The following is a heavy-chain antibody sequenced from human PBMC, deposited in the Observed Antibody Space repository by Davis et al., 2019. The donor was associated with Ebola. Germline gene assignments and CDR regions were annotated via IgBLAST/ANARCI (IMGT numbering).Heavy chain of an antibody. J-gene: IGHJ6*02. D-gene: IGHD3-10*01. CDR1: GDILSSHY. V-gene: IGHV1-69*13. CDR3: AKDMVFSYYYYGLDV. Sequence: SVKVSCKTSGDILSSHYMHWVRQAPGQGLDWMGGIIPVFGIPKYAQKFQGRVTITADESTSTAYMELSSLRPEDTALYYCAKDMVFSYYYYGLDVWGQGTTVTVSS. CDR2: IIPVFGIP.